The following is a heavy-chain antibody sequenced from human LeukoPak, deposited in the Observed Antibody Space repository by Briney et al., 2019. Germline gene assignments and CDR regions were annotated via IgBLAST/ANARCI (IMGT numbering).Heavy chain of an antibody. CDR3: ARVGIAAAGTYYFDY. Sequence: GGSLRLSCAASGFTVSSNYMSWVRQAPGKGLEWVSVIYSGGSTYYADSVKGRFTISRDNSKNTLHLQMNSLRAEDTAVYYCARVGIAAAGTYYFDYWGQGTLVTVSS. J-gene: IGHJ4*02. CDR2: IYSGGST. CDR1: GFTVSSNY. V-gene: IGHV3-53*01. D-gene: IGHD6-13*01.